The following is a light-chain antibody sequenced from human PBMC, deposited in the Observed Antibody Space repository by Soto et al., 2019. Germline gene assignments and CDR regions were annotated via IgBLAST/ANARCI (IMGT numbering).Light chain of an antibody. CDR1: SSDFGGYNY. J-gene: IGLJ1*01. CDR2: EVS. Sequence: QSVLTQPPSASGSPGQSVTISCTGTSSDFGGYNYVSWYQQHPGKAPKLMIYEVSKRPSGVPDRFSGSKSGNTASLTVSGLQAEDEADYYCSSYAGSTPYVFGTGTKVTVL. V-gene: IGLV2-8*01. CDR3: SSYAGSTPYV.